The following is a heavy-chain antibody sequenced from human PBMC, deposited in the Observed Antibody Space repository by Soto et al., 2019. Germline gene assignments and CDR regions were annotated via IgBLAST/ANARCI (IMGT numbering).Heavy chain of an antibody. J-gene: IGHJ3*02. D-gene: IGHD6-19*01. CDR1: GGSITSSY. CDR2: IYDTGISGYTPST. V-gene: IGHV4-59*01. Sequence: SETLSLTCTVSGGSITSSYWSWIRRPPGKGLEWIAYIYDTGISGYTPSTSYNPSLKSRVTMSVDTSKNQFSLKLTSVTAADKAVYYCARAEPGYRSGRYGGDTFDIWGHGTMVTVSS. CDR3: ARAEPGYRSGRYGGDTFDI.